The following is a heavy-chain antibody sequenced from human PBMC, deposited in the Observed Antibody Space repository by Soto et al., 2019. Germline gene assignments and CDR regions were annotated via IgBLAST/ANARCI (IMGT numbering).Heavy chain of an antibody. D-gene: IGHD3-3*01. Sequence: SETLSLTCTVSGGSVSSGSYYWSWIRQPPGKGLEWIGYIYYSGSTNYNPSLKSRVTISVDTSKNQFSLKLSSVTAADTAVYYCARGDTYYDFWSGYRNWFDPWGQGTLVTVSS. CDR3: ARGDTYYDFWSGYRNWFDP. J-gene: IGHJ5*02. V-gene: IGHV4-61*01. CDR2: IYYSGST. CDR1: GGSVSSGSYY.